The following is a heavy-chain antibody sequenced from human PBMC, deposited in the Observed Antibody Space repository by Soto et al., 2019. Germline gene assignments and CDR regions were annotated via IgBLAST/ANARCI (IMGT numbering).Heavy chain of an antibody. D-gene: IGHD2-15*01. J-gene: IGHJ3*01. CDR2: IFHGGNT. CDR3: ARARWYDAFDV. CDR1: GFFISSGDY. Sequence: SETLSLTCAVSGFFISSGDYWGWIRKPPGKGLEWIGSIFHGGNTYYNPSLKSRVTISVDMSKNQSSLKLNSVTAADTAVYYCARARWYDAFDVWGQGTVVTVSS. V-gene: IGHV4-38-2*01.